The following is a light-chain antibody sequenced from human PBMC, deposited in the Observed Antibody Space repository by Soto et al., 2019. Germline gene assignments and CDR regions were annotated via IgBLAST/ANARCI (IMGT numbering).Light chain of an antibody. J-gene: IGLJ1*01. CDR3: SSSTSSSTLFV. CDR1: SSDVGGYNY. Sequence: QSALTQPASVSGSPGQSITISCTGTSSDVGGYNYVSWYQQHPGKAPKLMIYEVSNRPSGASNRFSGSKSGNTASLTISGLQPEEEADYYCSSSTSSSTLFVFGTGTKVTVL. V-gene: IGLV2-14*01. CDR2: EVS.